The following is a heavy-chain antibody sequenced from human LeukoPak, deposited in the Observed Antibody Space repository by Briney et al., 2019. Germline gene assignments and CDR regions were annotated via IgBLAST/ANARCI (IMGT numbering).Heavy chain of an antibody. J-gene: IGHJ4*02. CDR3: AKEKKYYSSGWYDGNIDY. CDR1: GFTFSSYA. D-gene: IGHD6-19*01. CDR2: ISYDGSNK. V-gene: IGHV3-30*07. Sequence: GGSLRLSCAASGFTFSSYAMHWVRQAPGKGLEWVAVISYDGSNKYYADSVKGRFTISRDNSKNTLYLRMNSLRAEDTAVYYCAKEKKYYSSGWYDGNIDYWGQGTLVTVSS.